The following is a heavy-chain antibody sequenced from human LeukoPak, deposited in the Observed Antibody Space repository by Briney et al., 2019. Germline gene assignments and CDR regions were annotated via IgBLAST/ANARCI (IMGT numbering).Heavy chain of an antibody. CDR1: GGSISSYY. Sequence: SETLSLTCTVSGGSISSYYWTWVRQPAGKGLEWIGRIYTSGGTNYNPSLKSRVTMSVATSENRFSLKLTSVTAADTAVYYCARAPSYNSARLDVWGQGTTVTVSS. V-gene: IGHV4-4*07. CDR3: ARAPSYNSARLDV. J-gene: IGHJ6*02. CDR2: IYTSGGT. D-gene: IGHD1-1*01.